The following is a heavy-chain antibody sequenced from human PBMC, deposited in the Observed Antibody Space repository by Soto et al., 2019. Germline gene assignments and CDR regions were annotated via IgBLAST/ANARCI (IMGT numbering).Heavy chain of an antibody. CDR1: GGTFSSYA. V-gene: IGHV1-69*01. CDR2: IIPIFGTA. CDR3: AWEKSVRIQLWSY. Sequence: QVQLVQSGAEVQKPGSSVKVSCKASGGTFSSYAISWVRQAPGQGLEWMGGIIPIFGTANYAQKFQGRVTITADESTRTAYMELSSLRAEDTAVYYCAWEKSVRIQLWSYWGQGTLVTVSS. D-gene: IGHD5-18*01. J-gene: IGHJ4*02.